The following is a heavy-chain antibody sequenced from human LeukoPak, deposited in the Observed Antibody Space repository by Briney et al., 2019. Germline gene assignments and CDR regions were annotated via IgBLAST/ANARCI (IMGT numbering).Heavy chain of an antibody. CDR3: ARGDTMVRGVTGAFDI. CDR1: GFTFSSYA. CDR2: ISYDGSNK. V-gene: IGHV3-30*04. D-gene: IGHD3-10*01. J-gene: IGHJ3*02. Sequence: GGSLRLSCAASGFTFSSYAMHWVRQAPGKGLEWVAVISYDGSNKYYADSVKGRFTISRDNSKNTLYLQMNSLRAEGTAVYYCARGDTMVRGVTGAFDIWGQGTMVTVSS.